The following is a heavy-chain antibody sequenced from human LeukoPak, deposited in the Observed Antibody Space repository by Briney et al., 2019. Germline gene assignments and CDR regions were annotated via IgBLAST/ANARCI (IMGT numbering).Heavy chain of an antibody. CDR2: IYYSGST. CDR1: GGSISSSSYY. D-gene: IGHD5-18*01. J-gene: IGHJ4*02. CDR3: ARESGGGYSYGLYY. Sequence: SETLSLTCTVSGGSISSSSYYWGWIRQPPGKGLEWLGSIYYSGSTYYNPSLKSRVTISVDTSKNQFSLKLSSVTAADTAVYYCARESGGGYSYGLYYWGQGTLVTVSS. V-gene: IGHV4-39*07.